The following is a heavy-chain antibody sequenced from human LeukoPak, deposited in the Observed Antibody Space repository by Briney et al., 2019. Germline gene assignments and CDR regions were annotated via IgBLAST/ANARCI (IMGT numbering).Heavy chain of an antibody. J-gene: IGHJ4*02. CDR1: GFTFSSYS. D-gene: IGHD3-10*01. Sequence: GGSLRLSCAASGFTFSSYSMNWVRQAPGKGLEWVSSISGSSSYIYYADSVKGRFTISRDNAKNSLYLQMNSLRAEDTAVYYCARAMVRGVITIGYWGQGTLVTVSS. CDR3: ARAMVRGVITIGY. CDR2: ISGSSSYI. V-gene: IGHV3-21*01.